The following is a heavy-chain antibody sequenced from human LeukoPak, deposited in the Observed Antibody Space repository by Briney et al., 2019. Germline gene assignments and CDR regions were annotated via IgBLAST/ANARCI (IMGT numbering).Heavy chain of an antibody. CDR2: IYGSGYT. J-gene: IGHJ4*02. CDR3: ARETSLAGFASGLGFNY. V-gene: IGHV4-59*01. D-gene: IGHD6-19*01. CDR1: GGSISGWY. Sequence: PSETLSLTCTVSGGSISGWYWSRIRQPPGKGLEWIGYIYGSGYTNYNPSLKSRVTMSIDTSKNHFSLKLTSVTAADTATYYCARETSLAGFASGLGFNYWGQGILVTVSS.